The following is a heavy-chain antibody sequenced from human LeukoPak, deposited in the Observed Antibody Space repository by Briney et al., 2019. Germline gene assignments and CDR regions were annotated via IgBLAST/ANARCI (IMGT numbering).Heavy chain of an antibody. D-gene: IGHD3-22*01. CDR1: GYTFTGYY. CDR3: ARGRHYYESSDYYYEGDGFDI. V-gene: IGHV1-46*01. CDR2: INPSGGST. J-gene: IGHJ3*02. Sequence: ASVKVSCKASGYTFTGYYLNWVRQAPGQGLEWMGIINPSGGSTSSAQKFQGRVTMTRDMSTSTVYMDLRSLRSDDTAVCYCARGRHYYESSDYYYEGDGFDIWGQGTMVTVSS.